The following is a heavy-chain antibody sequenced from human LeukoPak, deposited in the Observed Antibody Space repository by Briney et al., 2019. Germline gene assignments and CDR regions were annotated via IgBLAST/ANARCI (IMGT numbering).Heavy chain of an antibody. CDR2: IYHSGTT. Sequence: SETLSLTCTVSGGSISSYYWSWIRQPPGKGLEWLAYIYHSGTTNYNPSLKSRVTISVDTSENQFFLKLTSVTAADTALYYCTRGSPSGYSYGFDSWGQGALVTVSS. CDR3: TRGSPSGYSYGFDS. V-gene: IGHV4-59*01. J-gene: IGHJ4*02. D-gene: IGHD5-18*01. CDR1: GGSISSYY.